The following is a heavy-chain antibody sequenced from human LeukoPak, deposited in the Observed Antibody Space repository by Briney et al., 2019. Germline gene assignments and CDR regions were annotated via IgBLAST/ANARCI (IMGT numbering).Heavy chain of an antibody. CDR2: IIPVVDII. V-gene: IGHV1-69*04. J-gene: IGHJ4*02. Sequence: SVKVSCKASGGTFSGYSISWVRQAPGQGFEWMGRIIPVVDIINYAQKIQGRVSITADKSTTTVYMELSSLRSDDTAVYYCTRGPNNGSYGDWGQGTRVTVSS. CDR3: TRGPNNGSYGD. D-gene: IGHD2-8*01. CDR1: GGTFSGYS.